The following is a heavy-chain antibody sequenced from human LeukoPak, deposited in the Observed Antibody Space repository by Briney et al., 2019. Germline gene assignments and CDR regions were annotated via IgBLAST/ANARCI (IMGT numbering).Heavy chain of an antibody. CDR3: AAAAGTRVAPYYFDY. Sequence: ASVKVSCKASGYTFTSYYMHWVRQAPGQGLEWMGIINPSGGSTSYAQKFQGRVTMTRDTSTSTVYMELSSLRSEDTAVYYCAAAAGTRVAPYYFDYWGQGTLVTVSS. CDR1: GYTFTSYY. D-gene: IGHD6-13*01. J-gene: IGHJ4*02. V-gene: IGHV1-46*03. CDR2: INPSGGST.